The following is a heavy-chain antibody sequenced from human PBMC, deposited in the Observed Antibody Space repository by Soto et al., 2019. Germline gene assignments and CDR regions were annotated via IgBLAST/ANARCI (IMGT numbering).Heavy chain of an antibody. J-gene: IGHJ6*02. CDR3: AKDKVSAHYYSLTGGMDV. D-gene: IGHD3-10*01. CDR1: GFTFSSYG. Sequence: QVQLVESGGGVVQPGRSLRLSCAASGFTFSSYGMHWVRQAPGKGLEWVAVISYDGSNKYYADSVKGRFTISRDNSKNPLYLQMNSLVAEDKAVYYCAKDKVSAHYYSLTGGMDVWGQGTTVTVSS. CDR2: ISYDGSNK. V-gene: IGHV3-30*18.